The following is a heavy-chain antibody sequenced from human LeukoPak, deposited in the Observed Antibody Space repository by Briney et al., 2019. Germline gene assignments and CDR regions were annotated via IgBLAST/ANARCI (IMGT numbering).Heavy chain of an antibody. CDR3: AGKITGYSPGYVY. CDR1: GFTVSSNY. D-gene: IGHD5-18*01. V-gene: IGHV3-53*01. CDR2: IYSGGST. Sequence: GGSLRLSCAASGFTVSSNYMTWVRQAPGKGLEWVSVIYSGGSTYYADSVKGRFTISRDNSENTVYLQMNNLRAEDTAVYYCAGKITGYSPGYVYRGQGTLVTVSS. J-gene: IGHJ4*02.